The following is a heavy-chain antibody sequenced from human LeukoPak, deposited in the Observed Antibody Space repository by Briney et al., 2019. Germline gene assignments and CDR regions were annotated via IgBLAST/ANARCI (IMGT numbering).Heavy chain of an antibody. D-gene: IGHD3-16*01. CDR1: GYTVTRYY. CDR2: INPDSGGT. J-gene: IGHJ4*02. Sequence: ASVKVSYKASGYTVTRYYIHWVRQAPGQGLEWMGRINPDSGGTNYAQKFQGRVTMTRDTSISTAYMELSRLRSDDTAVYYCARRKGEPNIFDYWGQGTLVTVSS. V-gene: IGHV1-2*06. CDR3: ARRKGEPNIFDY.